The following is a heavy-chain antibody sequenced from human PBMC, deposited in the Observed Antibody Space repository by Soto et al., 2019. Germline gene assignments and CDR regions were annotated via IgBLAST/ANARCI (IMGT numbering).Heavy chain of an antibody. Sequence: EVQLVESGGGLIQPGGSLRLSYVGSGFTFSTYSMNWVRQAPGKGLEWIAFISSSGSTITYADSAKGRFTISRENAKNSVYLQMNSLRDEDTALYYCAKLPLLRVVDNWFAPWGQGTQVTVSS. CDR1: GFTFSTYS. CDR3: AKLPLLRVVDNWFAP. J-gene: IGHJ5*02. V-gene: IGHV3-48*02. CDR2: ISSSGSTI. D-gene: IGHD2-21*01.